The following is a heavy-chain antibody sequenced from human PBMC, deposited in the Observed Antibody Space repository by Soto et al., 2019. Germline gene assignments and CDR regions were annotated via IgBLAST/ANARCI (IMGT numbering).Heavy chain of an antibody. D-gene: IGHD3-10*01. V-gene: IGHV3-7*01. CDR2: IKQDGSEK. CDR3: AREVITYDY. Sequence: GGSLRLSCAAAGFPFISYWMSWVRQAPGKGLEWVANIKQDGSEKYYVDSVKGRFTISRDNAKNSLYLQMNSLRAEDTAVYYCAREVITYDYWGQGT. J-gene: IGHJ4*02. CDR1: GFPFISYW.